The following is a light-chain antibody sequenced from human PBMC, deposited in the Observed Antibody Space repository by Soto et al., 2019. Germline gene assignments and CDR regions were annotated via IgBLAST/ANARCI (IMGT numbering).Light chain of an antibody. CDR3: LQYNSYWT. CDR2: GAS. V-gene: IGKV3D-15*01. CDR1: QSVSSN. Sequence: EIVMTQSPATLSVSPGERATLSCRASQSVSSNLAWYQQKPGQAPRLLIYGASSRATGIPDRFSGCGSGTEFTLTISSLQPEDFATYYCLQYNSYWTFGQGTKVDIK. J-gene: IGKJ1*01.